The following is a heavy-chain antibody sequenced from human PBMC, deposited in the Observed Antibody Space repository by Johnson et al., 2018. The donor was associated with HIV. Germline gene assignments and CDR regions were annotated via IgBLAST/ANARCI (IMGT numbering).Heavy chain of an antibody. CDR3: ARLPSGYSRDGFNI. CDR2: ISYDGSHK. Sequence: QVLLVESGGGVVQPGRSLRLSCAASGFTFRSYGMHWVRQAPGKGLEWVAVISYDGSHKYYGDSVKGRFTISRDNAKNSLYLQMNSLRADDTAVYYCARLPSGYSRDGFNIWGQGTMVTVSS. D-gene: IGHD5-18*01. J-gene: IGHJ3*02. V-gene: IGHV3-30*03. CDR1: GFTFRSYG.